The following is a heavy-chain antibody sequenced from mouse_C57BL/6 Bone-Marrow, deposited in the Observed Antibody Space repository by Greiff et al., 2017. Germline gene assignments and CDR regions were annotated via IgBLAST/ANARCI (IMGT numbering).Heavy chain of an antibody. CDR3: TTGTTVVGYYFDY. CDR1: GFNIKDDY. D-gene: IGHD1-1*01. Sequence: VQLQQSGAELVRPGASVKLSCTASGFNIKDDYMHWVKQRPEQGLEWIGWIDPENGDTEYASKFQGKATITADTSSNTAYLQLSSLTSEDTAVYYCTTGTTVVGYYFDYWGQGTTLTVSS. V-gene: IGHV14-4*01. J-gene: IGHJ2*01. CDR2: IDPENGDT.